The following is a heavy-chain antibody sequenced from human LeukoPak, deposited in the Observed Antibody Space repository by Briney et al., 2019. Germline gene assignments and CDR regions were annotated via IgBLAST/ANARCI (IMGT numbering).Heavy chain of an antibody. Sequence: GRSLRLSCAASGFTFSSYGMHWVRQAPGKGLEWVAVISYDGSNEYYADSVKGRFTISSDNSKNTLYLQMNSLRAEDTAVYYCAKDASSSWRWGAFDIWGQGTMVTVSS. J-gene: IGHJ3*02. CDR2: ISYDGSNE. D-gene: IGHD6-13*01. CDR3: AKDASSSWRWGAFDI. CDR1: GFTFSSYG. V-gene: IGHV3-30*18.